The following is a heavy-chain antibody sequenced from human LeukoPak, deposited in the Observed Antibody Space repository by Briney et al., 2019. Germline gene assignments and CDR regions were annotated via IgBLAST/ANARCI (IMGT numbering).Heavy chain of an antibody. CDR3: ARGSTVTGRYYYYYYMDV. D-gene: IGHD4-17*01. J-gene: IGHJ6*03. CDR1: GFTVSSNY. CDR2: IYSGGST. Sequence: GGSLRLSCAASGFTVSSNYMSWVRQAPGKGLEWVSVIYSGGSTYYADSVKGRFTISRDNAKNSLYLQMNSLRAEDMAVYYCARGSTVTGRYYYYYYMDVWGKGTTVTVSS. V-gene: IGHV3-53*01.